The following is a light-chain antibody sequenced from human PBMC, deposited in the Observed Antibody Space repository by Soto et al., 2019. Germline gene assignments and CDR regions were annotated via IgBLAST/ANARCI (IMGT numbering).Light chain of an antibody. Sequence: DLQMTQSPSSVYASVGDRVTITCRASQDISSWVAWYQQKPGKAPKLLISAASSLQSGVPRRFSGSGSGTDFTLIISSLQPEDFATYFCQQGDSFPFTFGGGTKVDIK. CDR1: QDISSW. CDR2: AAS. CDR3: QQGDSFPFT. J-gene: IGKJ4*01. V-gene: IGKV1-12*01.